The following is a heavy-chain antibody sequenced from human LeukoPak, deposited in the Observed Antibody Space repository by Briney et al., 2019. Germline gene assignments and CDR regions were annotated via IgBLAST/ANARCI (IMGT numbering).Heavy chain of an antibody. CDR3: AKDRDYYGSGSYSYYFDY. J-gene: IGHJ4*02. CDR1: GFTFSGYV. CDR2: IRASGGNT. V-gene: IGHV3-23*01. Sequence: PGGSLRLSCAASGFTFSGYVMTWVPQAPGRGREWGSAIRASGGNTYYADSVKGRFTISRDNSKNTLSLQINSLRAEDTAVYYCAKDRDYYGSGSYSYYFDYWGQGTLVTVSS. D-gene: IGHD3-10*01.